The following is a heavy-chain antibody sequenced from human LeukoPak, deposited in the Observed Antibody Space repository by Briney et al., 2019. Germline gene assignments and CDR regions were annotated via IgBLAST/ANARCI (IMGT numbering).Heavy chain of an antibody. CDR1: GFTIATYG. V-gene: IGHV3-23*01. Sequence: GGSLRLSCAASGFTIATYGMSWVRQAPGKGLEWVSVVGDSAHTTHYADSVKGRFFISRDNSKNTVHLQMNSLRVEDTAVYYCAKDSFTLIRGVGSDGGFAVWGQGTMVTVSS. D-gene: IGHD3-10*01. J-gene: IGHJ3*01. CDR3: AKDSFTLIRGVGSDGGFAV. CDR2: VGDSAHTT.